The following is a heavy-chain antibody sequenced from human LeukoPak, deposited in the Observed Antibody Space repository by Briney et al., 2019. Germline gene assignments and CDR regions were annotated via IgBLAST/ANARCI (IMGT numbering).Heavy chain of an antibody. CDR3: ARGLAYYYDSSGHSYY. D-gene: IGHD3-22*01. V-gene: IGHV3-33*01. Sequence: GGSLRLSCAASGFTFSSYGMHWVRQAPGKGLEWVAVIWYDGSNKYYADSVKGRFTISRDNSKNTLYLQMNSLRAEDTAVYYCARGLAYYYDSSGHSYYWGQGTLVTVSS. CDR2: IWYDGSNK. J-gene: IGHJ4*02. CDR1: GFTFSSYG.